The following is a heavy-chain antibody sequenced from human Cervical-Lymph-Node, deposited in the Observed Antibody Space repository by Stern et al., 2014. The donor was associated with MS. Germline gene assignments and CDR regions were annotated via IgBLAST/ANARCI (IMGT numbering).Heavy chain of an antibody. Sequence: VQLEESGAEVKKPGSSVKVSCKASGGAINSFDISWVRQAPGQGPEWLGDIIPILGTANFAQKFQGRVSFTADDSTNTAYMELSSLRSDDTAVYYCARHQAGIAGNWGQGTLVIVSS. D-gene: IGHD6-13*01. CDR1: GGAINSFD. J-gene: IGHJ4*02. V-gene: IGHV1-69*01. CDR3: ARHQAGIAGN. CDR2: IIPILGTA.